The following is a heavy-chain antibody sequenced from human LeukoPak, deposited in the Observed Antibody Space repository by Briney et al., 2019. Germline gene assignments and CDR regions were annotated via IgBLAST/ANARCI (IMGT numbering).Heavy chain of an antibody. CDR1: GGSISSYY. V-gene: IGHV4-59*01. CDR3: ARRSLGSSGYNERYDY. J-gene: IGHJ4*02. CDR2: IYYSGST. D-gene: IGHD3-22*01. Sequence: SETLSLTCVVSGGSISSYYWSWIRQPPGKGLEWIGYIYYSGSTNYNPSLKSRVTISVDTSKNQFSLKLSSVTAADTAVYYCARRSLGSSGYNERYDYWGQGTLVTVSS.